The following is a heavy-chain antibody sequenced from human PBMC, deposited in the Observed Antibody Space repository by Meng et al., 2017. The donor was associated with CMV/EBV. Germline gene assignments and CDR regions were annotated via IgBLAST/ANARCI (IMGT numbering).Heavy chain of an antibody. Sequence: GESLRLSCAASGFTFSSYAMSWVRQAPGKGLEWVSVIYSGGSSTYYADSVKGRFTISRDNSKNTLYLQMNSLRAEDTAVYYCARVWTGNWGQGTLVTVSS. D-gene: IGHD3/OR15-3a*01. J-gene: IGHJ4*02. CDR2: IYSGGSST. V-gene: IGHV3-23*03. CDR3: ARVWTGN. CDR1: GFTFSSYA.